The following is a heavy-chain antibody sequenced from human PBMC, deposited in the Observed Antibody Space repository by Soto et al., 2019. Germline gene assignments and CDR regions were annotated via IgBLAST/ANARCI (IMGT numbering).Heavy chain of an antibody. CDR1: GGTFSSYT. Sequence: SVKVSCKASGGTFSSYTISWVRQAPGQGLEWKGRIIPILGIANYAQKFQGRVTITADKSTSTAYMELSSLRSEDTAVYYCATPGGYSGYDSVGLLDYWGQGTLVTVSS. CDR2: IIPILGIA. J-gene: IGHJ4*02. D-gene: IGHD5-12*01. V-gene: IGHV1-69*02. CDR3: ATPGGYSGYDSVGLLDY.